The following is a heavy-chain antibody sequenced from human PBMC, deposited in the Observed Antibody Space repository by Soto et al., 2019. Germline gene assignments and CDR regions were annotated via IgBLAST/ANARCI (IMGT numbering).Heavy chain of an antibody. V-gene: IGHV1-3*01. CDR2: INAGNGNT. CDR1: GYTFTSYA. J-gene: IGHJ6*03. D-gene: IGHD5-18*01. CDR3: ARDYTAMPGGYYYMDV. Sequence: ASVKVSCKASGYTFTSYAMHWVRQAPGQRLEWMGWINAGNGNTKYSQKFQGRVTITRDTSASTAYMELSSLRSEDTAVYYCARDYTAMPGGYYYMDVWGKGTTVTVSS.